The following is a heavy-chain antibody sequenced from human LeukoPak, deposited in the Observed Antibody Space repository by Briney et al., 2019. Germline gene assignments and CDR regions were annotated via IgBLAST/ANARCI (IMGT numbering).Heavy chain of an antibody. D-gene: IGHD3-9*01. CDR2: IDSSSNII. CDR3: AGSLSATWLYN. V-gene: IGHV3-48*02. Sequence: GGSLRLSCVASGFTFSTCSMNWVRQAPGKGLEWVSFIDSSSNIIRYADSVKRRFTVSRDNAERSLYLQMNSLRDEDTAVYYCAGSLSATWLYNWGQGTLVPVSS. CDR1: GFTFSTCS. J-gene: IGHJ4*02.